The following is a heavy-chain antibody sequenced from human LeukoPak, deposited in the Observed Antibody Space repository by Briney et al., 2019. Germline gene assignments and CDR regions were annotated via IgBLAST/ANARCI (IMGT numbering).Heavy chain of an antibody. CDR3: ARDGVLAAAGTAGPFRY. CDR2: ISSSSSYI. Sequence: GGALRLSCAASGFTFSSYSMIWVRQAPGKGLEWVSSISSSSSYIYYADSVKGRFTISRDNAKNSLYLQMNSLRAEDTAVYYCARDGVLAAAGTAGPFRYWGQGTLVTVSS. V-gene: IGHV3-21*01. D-gene: IGHD6-13*01. CDR1: GFTFSSYS. J-gene: IGHJ4*02.